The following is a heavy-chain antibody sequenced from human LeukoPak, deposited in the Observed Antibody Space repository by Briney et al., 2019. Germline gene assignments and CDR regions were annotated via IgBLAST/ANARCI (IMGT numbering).Heavy chain of an antibody. CDR2: INPNSGGT. D-gene: IGHD3-10*01. V-gene: IGHV1-2*06. J-gene: IGHJ4*02. CDR3: ARPSGSYYNGLDY. CDR1: GYTFTGYY. Sequence: ASVKVSCKASGYTFTGYYMHWVRQAPGQGLEWMGRINPNSGGTNYAQKLQGRVTMTTDTSTSTAYMELRSLRSDDTAVYYCARPSGSYYNGLDYWGQGTLVTVSS.